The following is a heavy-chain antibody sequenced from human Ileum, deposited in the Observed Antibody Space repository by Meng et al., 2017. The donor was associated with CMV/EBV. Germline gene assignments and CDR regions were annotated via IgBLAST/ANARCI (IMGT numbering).Heavy chain of an antibody. CDR1: GLTFNSYS. CDR2: ISGSGANS. Sequence: GESLKISCVASGLTFNSYSMGWVRQAPGKGLEWVAAISGSGANSYYAESVKGCATISRDNSKNTLLLELNGLRAEDTAVYYCAKDRYFEPAHFDYWGQGTLVTVSS. CDR3: AKDRYFEPAHFDY. V-gene: IGHV3-23*01. D-gene: IGHD3-9*01. J-gene: IGHJ4*02.